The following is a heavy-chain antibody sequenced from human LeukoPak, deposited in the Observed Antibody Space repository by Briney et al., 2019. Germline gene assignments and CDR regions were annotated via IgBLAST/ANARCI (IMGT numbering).Heavy chain of an antibody. D-gene: IGHD1-14*01. CDR1: GGSISSGGYY. CDR3: ARDHNGLFDY. V-gene: IGHV4-31*03. Sequence: SQTLSLTCTVSGGSISSGGYYWSWIRQHPGKGLEWIGYIYYSGSTYYNPSLKSRVTISVDTSKNQFSLKLSSVTAADTAVYYRARDHNGLFDYWGQGTLVTVSS. J-gene: IGHJ4*02. CDR2: IYYSGST.